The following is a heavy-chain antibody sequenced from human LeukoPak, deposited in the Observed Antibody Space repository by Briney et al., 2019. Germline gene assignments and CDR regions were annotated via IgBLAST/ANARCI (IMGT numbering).Heavy chain of an antibody. V-gene: IGHV4-59*01. J-gene: IGHJ6*03. CDR1: GGSISSYY. CDR3: ARVGYDYVWGSYRDYYYYYMDV. CDR2: IYYSGST. D-gene: IGHD3-16*02. Sequence: SETLSLTCTVSGGSISSYYWSWIRQPPGKGLEWIGYIYYSGSTNYNPSLKSRVTISVDTSKNQFSLKLSSVTAADTAVYYCARVGYDYVWGSYRDYYYYYMDVWGKGTTVTVSS.